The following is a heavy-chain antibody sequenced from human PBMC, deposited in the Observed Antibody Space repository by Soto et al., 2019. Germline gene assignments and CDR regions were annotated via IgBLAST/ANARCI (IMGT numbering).Heavy chain of an antibody. Sequence: EVQLVESGGGSVQPGGSLRLSCSASGFTLGDYTMTWVRQAPGKGLEYISSISTNGARTYYADSVKGRFSISRDNSKNTLYFRMSSLRADDTAVYYWVKPRYCSAHDCHYFYYYGMDVGGQGTTVTVSS. CDR2: ISTNGART. CDR3: VKPRYCSAHDCHYFYYYGMDV. J-gene: IGHJ6*02. D-gene: IGHD2-15*01. CDR1: GFTLGDYT. V-gene: IGHV3-64D*06.